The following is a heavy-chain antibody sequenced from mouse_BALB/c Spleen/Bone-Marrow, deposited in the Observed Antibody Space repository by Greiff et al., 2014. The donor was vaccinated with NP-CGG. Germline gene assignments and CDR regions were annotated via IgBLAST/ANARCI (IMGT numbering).Heavy chain of an antibody. Sequence: VQLKESGPDLGKPSQSLSLTCTVTGYSITSGYSWHWIRQFSGNKLEWMGYIHYSGSTIYNPSLKSRISITRDTSKNQFFLQLNSVTTEDTATYYCARSTMITTVDYWGQGTTLTVSS. CDR3: ARSTMITTVDY. J-gene: IGHJ2*01. V-gene: IGHV3-1*02. D-gene: IGHD2-4*01. CDR1: GYSITSGYS. CDR2: IHYSGST.